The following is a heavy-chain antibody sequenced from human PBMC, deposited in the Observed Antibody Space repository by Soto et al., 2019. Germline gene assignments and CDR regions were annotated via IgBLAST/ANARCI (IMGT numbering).Heavy chain of an antibody. D-gene: IGHD6-19*01. CDR3: ARAVAVPADFDY. CDR1: GYIFTSYY. Sequence: ASVKVSCKASGYIFTSYYIHWVRQAPGQGLEWMGWINPFDGSRMFAQSFQGRVTITRDTSASTAYMDLSSLRTEDTAVYYCARAVAVPADFDYWGQGPWSPSPQ. V-gene: IGHV1-46*01. CDR2: INPFDGSR. J-gene: IGHJ4*02.